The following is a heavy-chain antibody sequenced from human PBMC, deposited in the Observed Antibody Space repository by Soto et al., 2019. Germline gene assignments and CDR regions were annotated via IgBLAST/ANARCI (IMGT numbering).Heavy chain of an antibody. CDR1: GYTFTGYY. CDR3: ARGDYGDHEEMAFDI. J-gene: IGHJ3*02. D-gene: IGHD4-17*01. Sequence: ASVKVSCKASGYTFTGYYMHWVRQAPGQGLEWVGWINPNSGGTNYAQKFQGWVTMTRDTSISTAYMELSRLRSDDTAVYYCARGDYGDHEEMAFDIWGQGTMVTVSS. V-gene: IGHV1-2*04. CDR2: INPNSGGT.